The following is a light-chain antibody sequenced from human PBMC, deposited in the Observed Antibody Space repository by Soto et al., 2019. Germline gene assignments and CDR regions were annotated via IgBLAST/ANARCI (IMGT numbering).Light chain of an antibody. V-gene: IGKV1-5*01. Sequence: DIQMTQSPSTLSASVGDRVTITCRASQIISRWLAWYQQKPGKAPKLLIYDASSLESGVPSRFSGSGSGTEFTLTISSLQPDDFATYYCQHYNSYSEPFGQGTTVDI. J-gene: IGKJ1*01. CDR3: QHYNSYSEP. CDR1: QIISRW. CDR2: DAS.